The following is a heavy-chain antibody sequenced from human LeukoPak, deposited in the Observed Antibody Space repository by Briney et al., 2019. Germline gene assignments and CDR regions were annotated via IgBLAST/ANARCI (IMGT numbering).Heavy chain of an antibody. CDR3: TRKTTTETYYED. CDR1: GYSISSSNW. D-gene: IGHD1-1*01. V-gene: IGHV4-28*01. J-gene: IGHJ4*02. CDR2: IYYSGGT. Sequence: PSDTLSLTCAVSGYSISSSNWWGWIRRSPGKGLEWIGYIYYSGGTYYNPSLKSRVTMSVDTSKNQFSLELSSVTAVDTAVYYCTRKTTTETYYEDWGQGTLVTVSS.